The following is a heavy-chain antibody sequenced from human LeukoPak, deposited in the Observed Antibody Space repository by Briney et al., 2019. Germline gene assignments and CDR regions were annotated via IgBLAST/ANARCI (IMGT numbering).Heavy chain of an antibody. J-gene: IGHJ5*02. CDR1: GFTFSSYS. Sequence: PGGSLRLSCAVSGFTFSSYSMNWVRQAPGKGLEWVSSISGSSTYYSDSRKCRFTISRDNSKNTVYLQMNSLRAEDTAVYYCAKAPDSVDYGALKWFDPWGQGTLVTVSS. V-gene: IGHV3-38-3*01. CDR2: ISGSST. D-gene: IGHD4-17*01. CDR3: AKAPDSVDYGALKWFDP.